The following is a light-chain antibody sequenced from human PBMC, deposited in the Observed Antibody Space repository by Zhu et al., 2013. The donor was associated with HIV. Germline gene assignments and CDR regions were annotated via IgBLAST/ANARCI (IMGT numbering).Light chain of an antibody. CDR2: DNN. V-gene: IGLV1-51*01. Sequence: QSVLTQPPSVSGAPGQRVTISCTGSSSNIGAGYDVHWYQQLPGTAPKLLIFDNNKRPSGIPDRFSGSKSGTSATLVITGLQTGDEADYYCGTWDTSLSAQIVFGGGTKVTVL. CDR3: GTWDTSLSAQIV. J-gene: IGLJ2*01. CDR1: SSNIGAGYD.